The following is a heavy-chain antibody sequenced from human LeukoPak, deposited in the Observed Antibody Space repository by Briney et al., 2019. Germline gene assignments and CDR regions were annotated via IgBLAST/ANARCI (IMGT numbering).Heavy chain of an antibody. CDR1: GGSISSGDYY. Sequence: PSETLSLTCTVSGGSISSGDYYWSWIRQPPGKGLEWIGYIYYSGSTYYNPSLKSRVTISVDTSKNQFSLKLSSVTAADTAVYYCAREREVVTGWVQHWGQGTLVTVSS. D-gene: IGHD2-21*02. CDR2: IYYSGST. J-gene: IGHJ1*01. V-gene: IGHV4-30-4*08. CDR3: AREREVVTGWVQH.